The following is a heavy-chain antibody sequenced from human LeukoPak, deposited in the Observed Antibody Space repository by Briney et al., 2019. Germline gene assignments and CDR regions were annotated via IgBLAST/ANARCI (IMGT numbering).Heavy chain of an antibody. D-gene: IGHD6-6*01. J-gene: IGHJ2*01. CDR1: GFTFSDYY. Sequence: GGSLRLSCAASGFTFSDYYMSWIRQAPGKGLEWVSYISSSGSTIYYADSVKGRFTISRDNAKNSLYLQMNSLRAEDTAVYYCISSYSSAWWYFDLWGRGTLVTVSS. V-gene: IGHV3-11*01. CDR3: ISSYSSAWWYFDL. CDR2: ISSSGSTI.